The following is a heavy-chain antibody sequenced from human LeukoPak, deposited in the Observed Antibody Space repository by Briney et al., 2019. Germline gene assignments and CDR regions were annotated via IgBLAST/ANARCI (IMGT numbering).Heavy chain of an antibody. D-gene: IGHD3-10*01. CDR1: GFTFSSNA. CDR3: AKVGSGRGDFDY. J-gene: IGHJ4*02. CDR2: ISGSGSTT. Sequence: GGSLGLSCAASGFTFSSNAMSWVRQAPGKGLEWVSGISGSGSTTYYADSVRGRFTISRDNPKNTLYLQMNSLRPEDTARYYCAKVGSGRGDFDYWGQGTLVTVSS. V-gene: IGHV3-23*01.